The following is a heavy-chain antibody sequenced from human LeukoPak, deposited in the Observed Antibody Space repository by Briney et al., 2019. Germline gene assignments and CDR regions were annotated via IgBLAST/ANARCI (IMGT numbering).Heavy chain of an antibody. CDR1: RFTFSNYA. CDR3: ASGRQLGY. V-gene: IGHV3-7*01. Sequence: GASLRLSCAAASRFTFSNYARNWVRQAPGKGLEWVANIKQDGSEKYYVDSVKGRFTISRDNAKNSLYLQMNSLRAEDTALYYCASGRQLGYWGQGTLVTVSS. CDR2: IKQDGSEK. D-gene: IGHD3-16*01. J-gene: IGHJ4*02.